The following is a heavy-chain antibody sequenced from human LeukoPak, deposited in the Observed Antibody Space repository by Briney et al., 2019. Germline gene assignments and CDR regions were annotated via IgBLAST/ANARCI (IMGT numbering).Heavy chain of an antibody. CDR1: GYSISSGYY. Sequence: SETLSLTCTVSGYSISSGYYWAWIRQPPGKGLEWIGSIFHTGSTYHNPSLKSRVTISVDTSKNQFSLKLSSVTAADTAVYYCARTAYYYDSSGYLGDFDYWGQGTLVTVSS. D-gene: IGHD3-22*01. V-gene: IGHV4-38-2*02. CDR2: IFHTGST. CDR3: ARTAYYYDSSGYLGDFDY. J-gene: IGHJ4*02.